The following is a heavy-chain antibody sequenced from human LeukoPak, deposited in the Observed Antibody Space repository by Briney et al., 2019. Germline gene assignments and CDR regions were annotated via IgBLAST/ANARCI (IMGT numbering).Heavy chain of an antibody. J-gene: IGHJ4*02. Sequence: GGSLRLSCEASGFTFSSYAMSWVRQAPGKGLEWVSAISGSATTTYHADSVKGRFTISRDNSKNTLYLQMNSPRAEDTAVYYCAKDLGYYDSSGPDYWGQGTLVTVSS. D-gene: IGHD3-22*01. CDR1: GFTFSSYA. CDR3: AKDLGYYDSSGPDY. CDR2: ISGSATTT. V-gene: IGHV3-23*01.